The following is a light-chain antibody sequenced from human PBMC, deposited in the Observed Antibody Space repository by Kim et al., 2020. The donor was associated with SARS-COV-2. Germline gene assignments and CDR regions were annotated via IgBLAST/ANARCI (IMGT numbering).Light chain of an antibody. CDR3: QQSYITPFT. Sequence: DIQMTQSPSTLSASVGDRVTINCRTTQSISSHLNWYQQKPGRAPKLLISAASTLPGGVPSRFSGSGSETDFTLTISSLQPEDFATYFCQQSYITPFTFGPRTKVDIK. CDR2: AAS. J-gene: IGKJ3*01. CDR1: QSISSH. V-gene: IGKV1-39*01.